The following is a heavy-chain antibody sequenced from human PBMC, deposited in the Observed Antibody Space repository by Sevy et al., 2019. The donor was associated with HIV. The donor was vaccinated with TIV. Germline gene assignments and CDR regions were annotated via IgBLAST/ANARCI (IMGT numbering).Heavy chain of an antibody. CDR2: ISGSSNYI. CDR1: GFTFNNFN. D-gene: IGHD1-26*01. J-gene: IGHJ4*02. Sequence: GGSLRLSCAASGFTFNNFNMNWVRQAPGKGLQWVSSISGSSNYIYYAESLKGRFIISRDNVKDTVFLQMNSLSADDTAVYYCARGPPDGSYDYFDSWGQGTLVTVS. V-gene: IGHV3-21*06. CDR3: ARGPPDGSYDYFDS.